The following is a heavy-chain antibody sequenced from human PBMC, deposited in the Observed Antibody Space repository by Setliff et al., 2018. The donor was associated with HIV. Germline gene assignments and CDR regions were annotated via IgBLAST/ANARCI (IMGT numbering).Heavy chain of an antibody. D-gene: IGHD3-10*01. CDR1: GDSISGYY. CDR3: AIGGRWFGEFNF. V-gene: IGHV4-4*09. Sequence: SETLSLTCTVSGDSISGYYWSWIRQFPGKELEWIGLIYSSGSANYNPSLKSRVTISVDASKNQFSLKLNSVTAADTAVYYCAIGGRWFGEFNFWGQGTLVTVSS. CDR2: IYSSGSA. J-gene: IGHJ4*02.